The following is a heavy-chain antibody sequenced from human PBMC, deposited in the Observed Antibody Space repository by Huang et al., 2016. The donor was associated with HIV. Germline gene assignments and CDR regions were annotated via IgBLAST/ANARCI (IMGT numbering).Heavy chain of an antibody. V-gene: IGHV7-4-1*02. CDR1: GYPLTSST. Sequence: QVQLVQSGSELKKPGASVKVSCKASGYPLTSSTINWVRQAPGQGLEWMGWINTNTGNPTYAPGFTGRFVFSLDTSVSTAYLQISSLKAEDTAVYYCLIILVRGLIDAVDYWGQGTLVTVSS. D-gene: IGHD3-10*01. J-gene: IGHJ4*02. CDR3: LIILVRGLIDAVDY. CDR2: INTNTGNP.